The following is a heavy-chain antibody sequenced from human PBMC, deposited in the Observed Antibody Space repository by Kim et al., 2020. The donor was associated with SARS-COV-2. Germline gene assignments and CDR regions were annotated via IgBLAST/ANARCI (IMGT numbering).Heavy chain of an antibody. Sequence: SETLSLTCTVSGGSISSYYWSWIRQPPGKGLEWIGYIYYSGNTNYNPSLKSRVTISVDTSKNQFSLKLSSVTAADTAVYYCARVGLGSMVRGVIMAFDYWGQGTLVTVSS. D-gene: IGHD3-10*01. J-gene: IGHJ4*02. CDR1: GGSISSYY. V-gene: IGHV4-59*01. CDR2: IYYSGNT. CDR3: ARVGLGSMVRGVIMAFDY.